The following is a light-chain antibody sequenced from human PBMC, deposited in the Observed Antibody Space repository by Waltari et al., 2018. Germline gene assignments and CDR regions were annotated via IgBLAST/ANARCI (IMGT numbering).Light chain of an antibody. Sequence: QSVLTQPPSVSAAPGQKVTISCSGSGSNIGNNPVSWYQQAPGTAPKLLIYDNNQRPSWIPDRFSGSQSGTSATLGITGLQTGDAADYYCATWSGSLRGVVFGGGTKLTVL. V-gene: IGLV1-51*01. CDR2: DNN. CDR1: GSNIGNNP. J-gene: IGLJ2*01. CDR3: ATWSGSLRGVV.